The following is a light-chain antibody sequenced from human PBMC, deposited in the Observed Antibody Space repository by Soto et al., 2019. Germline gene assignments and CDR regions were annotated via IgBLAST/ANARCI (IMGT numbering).Light chain of an antibody. CDR1: SSDVGSYNH. V-gene: IGLV2-14*01. CDR3: SSYTRSSTLYV. J-gene: IGLJ2*01. Sequence: QSALTQPASVSGSPGQSITISCTGTSSDVGSYNHVSWYQQHPGKAPKLMIYDVSYRPSGVSNRFSGSKSGNTASLTISGLQQEDEADYYCSSYTRSSTLYVFGGGTKLTVL. CDR2: DVS.